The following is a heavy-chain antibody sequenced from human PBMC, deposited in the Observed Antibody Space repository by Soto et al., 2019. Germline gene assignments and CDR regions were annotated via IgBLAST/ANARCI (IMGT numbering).Heavy chain of an antibody. CDR3: VRDENCGGDCFYFDQ. Sequence: VQLVESGGGVVQPGRSLGISCAASGFTFSRYGMFWVRQAPGKGLEWVSVISGNVNSQWHADSVKGRFTISRDNSKNTVYLQMNSLRNEDTGVYYCVRDENCGGDCFYFDQWGQGTPVTVSS. CDR2: ISGNVNSQ. V-gene: IGHV3-30*01. J-gene: IGHJ4*02. D-gene: IGHD2-21*02. CDR1: GFTFSRYG.